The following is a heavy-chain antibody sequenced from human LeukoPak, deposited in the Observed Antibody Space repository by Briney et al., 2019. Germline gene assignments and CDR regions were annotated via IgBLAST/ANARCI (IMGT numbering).Heavy chain of an antibody. V-gene: IGHV3-74*01. Sequence: GGSLRLSCAASGFTFSSYWMHWVRQAPGKGLVWVSRINSDGSSTSYADSVKGRFTISRDNAKNTLYLQMNSLRAEDTAVYYCASIQYSSTAYYYYYMDVWGKGTTVTVSS. CDR1: GFTFSSYW. D-gene: IGHD6-13*01. CDR2: INSDGSST. J-gene: IGHJ6*03. CDR3: ASIQYSSTAYYYYYMDV.